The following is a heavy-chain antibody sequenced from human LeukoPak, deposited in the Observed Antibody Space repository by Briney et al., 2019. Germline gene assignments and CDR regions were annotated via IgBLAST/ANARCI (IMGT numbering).Heavy chain of an antibody. CDR3: AKTFAIAAAAAVDY. J-gene: IGHJ4*02. D-gene: IGHD6-13*01. CDR1: GFTFSSYG. V-gene: IGHV3-30*18. CDR2: ISYDGSNK. Sequence: PGGSLRLSCAASGFTFSSYGMHWVRQAPGKGLEWVAVISYDGSNKYYADSVKGRFTISRDNSKNTLYLQMNSLRAEDTAVYYCAKTFAIAAAAAVDYWGQGTLVTVSS.